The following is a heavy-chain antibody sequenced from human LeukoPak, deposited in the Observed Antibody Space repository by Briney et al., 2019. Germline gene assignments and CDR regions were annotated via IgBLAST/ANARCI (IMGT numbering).Heavy chain of an antibody. D-gene: IGHD2-2*01. Sequence: GRSLRLSCPASGFTFSTYGMHWVRQAPGHGLEWVAAIPYDGTNKYYADSVKGRFTISRDNSKNTLYLQMNSLRAEDTAVYYCARAGCSSTSCVNYYYGMDVWGKGTTVTVSS. V-gene: IGHV3-30*04. J-gene: IGHJ6*04. CDR2: IPYDGTNK. CDR1: GFTFSTYG. CDR3: ARAGCSSTSCVNYYYGMDV.